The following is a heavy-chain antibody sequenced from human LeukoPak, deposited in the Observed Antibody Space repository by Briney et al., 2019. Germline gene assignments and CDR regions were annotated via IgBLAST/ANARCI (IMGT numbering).Heavy chain of an antibody. D-gene: IGHD5-24*01. Sequence: PGGSLRPSCAASGFSFSGFSINWVRQAPGKGLEWVSYIGDSGSPKDYADSVKGRFTISRDDARNSVYLEMNGLRAEDTAVYFCARDWRWSFDYWGQGALVTVSS. J-gene: IGHJ4*02. CDR2: IGDSGSPK. CDR1: GFSFSGFS. CDR3: ARDWRWSFDY. V-gene: IGHV3-48*01.